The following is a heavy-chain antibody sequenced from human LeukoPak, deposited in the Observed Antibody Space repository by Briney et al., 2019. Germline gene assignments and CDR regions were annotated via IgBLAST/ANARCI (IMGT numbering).Heavy chain of an antibody. Sequence: GGSLSLSCAASGFTFSSYAMSWVRQAPGKGLEWVSAISGSGGSTYYADSVKGRFTISRDNTKYTLYLQMNSLRAEDTAVYYCAKDFAARPCYFDSWGQGTLVTVSS. D-gene: IGHD6-6*01. J-gene: IGHJ4*02. CDR3: AKDFAARPCYFDS. V-gene: IGHV3-23*01. CDR2: ISGSGGST. CDR1: GFTFSSYA.